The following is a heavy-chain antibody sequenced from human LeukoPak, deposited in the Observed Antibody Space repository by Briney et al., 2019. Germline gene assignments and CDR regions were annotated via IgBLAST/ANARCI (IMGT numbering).Heavy chain of an antibody. D-gene: IGHD6-19*01. CDR3: ARGSGYSSGWYYFDY. Sequence: GGSLRLSCAASGFTFSSYSMNWVRQAPGKGLEWFSSISSSSSYIYYADSVKGRFTISRDNAKNSLYLQMNSLRAEDTAVYYCARGSGYSSGWYYFDYWGQGTLVTVSS. CDR2: ISSSSSYI. J-gene: IGHJ4*02. CDR1: GFTFSSYS. V-gene: IGHV3-21*01.